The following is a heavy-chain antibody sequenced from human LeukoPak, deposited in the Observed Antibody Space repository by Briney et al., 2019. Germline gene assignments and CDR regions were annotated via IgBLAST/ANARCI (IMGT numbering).Heavy chain of an antibody. J-gene: IGHJ2*01. CDR3: AAVYDGAAGYFDL. D-gene: IGHD3-22*01. Sequence: SVKVSCKASGGTFSSYAISWVRQAPGQGLEWMGRISPILGVNYYTQKFQGRVTISADKSMITAYMDLSNVTSEDTAVYYYAAVYDGAAGYFDLWGRGTLITVSS. CDR2: ISPILGVN. CDR1: GGTFSSYA. V-gene: IGHV1-69*04.